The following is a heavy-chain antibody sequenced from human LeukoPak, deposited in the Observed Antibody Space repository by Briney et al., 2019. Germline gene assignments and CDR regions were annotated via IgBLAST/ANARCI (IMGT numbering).Heavy chain of an antibody. J-gene: IGHJ2*01. V-gene: IGHV4-39*07. CDR2: IYYSGST. Sequence: SETLSLTCTVSGGSISSSSYYWGWIRQPPGKGLEWIGSIYYSGSTNYNPSLKSRVTISVDTSKNQFSLKLSSVTAADTAVYYCARDPVVVSATTWYFDLWGRGTLVTVSS. D-gene: IGHD2-21*01. CDR3: ARDPVVVSATTWYFDL. CDR1: GGSISSSSYY.